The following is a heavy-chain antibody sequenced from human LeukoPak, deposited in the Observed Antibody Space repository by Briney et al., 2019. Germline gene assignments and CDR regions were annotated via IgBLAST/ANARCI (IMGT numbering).Heavy chain of an antibody. D-gene: IGHD3-22*01. V-gene: IGHV3-30*04. CDR2: MSNDGRNK. Sequence: GGSLRLSCAASGFAFSSYAMHWVRQAPGKGLEWVTVMSNDGRNKYYADSVKGRFTISRDNSRNMLYLQMNSLRAEDTALYYCARDRRGYHFDYWGQGTLVTVSS. J-gene: IGHJ4*02. CDR1: GFAFSSYA. CDR3: ARDRRGYHFDY.